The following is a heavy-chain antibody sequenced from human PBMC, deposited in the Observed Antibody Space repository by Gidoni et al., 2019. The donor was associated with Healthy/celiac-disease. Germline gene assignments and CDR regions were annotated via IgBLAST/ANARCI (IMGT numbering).Heavy chain of an antibody. CDR3: ARVIRGWFGEFFDY. J-gene: IGHJ4*02. CDR1: GGTFSSYT. V-gene: IGHV1-69*02. D-gene: IGHD3-10*01. CDR2: IIPILGIA. Sequence: QVQLVQSGAEVKKPGSSVKVSCKASGGTFSSYTISWVRQAPGQGLEWMGRIIPILGIANYAQKFQGRVTITADKSTSTAYMELRSLRSEDTAVYYCARVIRGWFGEFFDYWGQGTLVTVSS.